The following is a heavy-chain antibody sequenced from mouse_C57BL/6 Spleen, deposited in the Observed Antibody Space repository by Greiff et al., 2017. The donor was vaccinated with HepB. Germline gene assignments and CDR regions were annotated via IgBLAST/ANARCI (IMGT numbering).Heavy chain of an antibody. CDR3: ARPYYDYDLDY. D-gene: IGHD2-4*01. V-gene: IGHV1-81*01. CDR1: GYTFTSYG. Sequence: VQRVESGAELARPGASVKLSCKASGYTFTSYGISWVKQRTGQGLEWIGEIYPRSGNTYYNEKFKGKATLTADKSSSTAYMELRSLTSEDSAVYFCARPYYDYDLDYWGQGTTLTVSS. J-gene: IGHJ2*01. CDR2: IYPRSGNT.